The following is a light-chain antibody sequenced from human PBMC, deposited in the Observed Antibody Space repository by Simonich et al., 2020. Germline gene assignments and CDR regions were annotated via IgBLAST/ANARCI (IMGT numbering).Light chain of an antibody. CDR1: SSDVDGYNY. J-gene: IGLJ2*01. V-gene: IGLV2-14*03. Sequence: QSALTQPASVSGSPGQSITISCTGTSSDVDGYNYVSWYQQHPGKAPKLMIYYVSNRPSGVSNRFSGSKSGNTASLTISGLQAEDEADYYCSSYTSSSTVVFGGGTKLTVL. CDR2: YVS. CDR3: SSYTSSSTVV.